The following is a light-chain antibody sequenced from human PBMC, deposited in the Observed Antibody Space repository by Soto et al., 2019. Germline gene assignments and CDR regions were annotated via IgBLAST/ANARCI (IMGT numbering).Light chain of an antibody. V-gene: IGKV3D-15*02. Sequence: EIVMTQSPATLSVSPGERATLSCRASQSVSSHLAWYQKKPGQAPRLLIYDASNRAAGIPARFSGSGSGTDFTLTISRLEPEDFAVYYCHQYAYAPWTFGQGTKVDIK. CDR1: QSVSSH. CDR2: DAS. CDR3: HQYAYAPWT. J-gene: IGKJ1*01.